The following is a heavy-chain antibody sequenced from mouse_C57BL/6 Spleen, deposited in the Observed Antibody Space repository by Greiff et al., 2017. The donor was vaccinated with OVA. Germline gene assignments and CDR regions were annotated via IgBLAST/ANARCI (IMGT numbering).Heavy chain of an antibody. D-gene: IGHD2-4*01. Sequence: EVQVVESEAELVKPGASVKLSCTASGFNIKDYYMHWVKQRTEQGLEWIGRIDPEDGETKYAPKFQGKATITADTSSNTAYLQLSSLTSEDTAVYYCARGYDYWFAYWGQGTLVTVSA. CDR2: IDPEDGET. CDR3: ARGYDYWFAY. J-gene: IGHJ3*01. V-gene: IGHV14-2*01. CDR1: GFNIKDYY.